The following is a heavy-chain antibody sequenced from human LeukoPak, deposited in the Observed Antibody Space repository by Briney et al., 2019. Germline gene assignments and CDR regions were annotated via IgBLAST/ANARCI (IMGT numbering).Heavy chain of an antibody. J-gene: IGHJ4*02. Sequence: ASVRVSCKASGYTFNTLYMHWVRQAPGQGLEWMGWINPLSGTTNYAQRFQGRVTMTRDTSTSTVYMELSSLRSEDTAVYYCARETRSLVIGAAAGPWNYWGQGTLVTVSS. CDR2: INPLSGTT. CDR3: ARETRSLVIGAAAGPWNY. D-gene: IGHD6-13*01. CDR1: GYTFNTLY. V-gene: IGHV1-2*02.